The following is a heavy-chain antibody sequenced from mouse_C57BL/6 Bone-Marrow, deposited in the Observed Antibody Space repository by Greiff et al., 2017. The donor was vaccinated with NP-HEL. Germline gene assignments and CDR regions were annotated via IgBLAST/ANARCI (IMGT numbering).Heavy chain of an antibody. V-gene: IGHV1-53*01. Sequence: QVHVKQPGAELVKPGASVKVSCKASGYTFTSYWMHWVKQRPGQGLEWIGNINPSNGGTNYNEKFKSKATLTVDKSSSTAYMQLSSLTSEDSAVYYCARSNSSFPGYAMDYWGQGTSVTVSS. D-gene: IGHD1-1*01. J-gene: IGHJ4*01. CDR2: INPSNGGT. CDR3: ARSNSSFPGYAMDY. CDR1: GYTFTSYW.